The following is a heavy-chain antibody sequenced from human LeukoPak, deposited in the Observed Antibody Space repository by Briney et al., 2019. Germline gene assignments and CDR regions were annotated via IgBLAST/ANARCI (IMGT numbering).Heavy chain of an antibody. V-gene: IGHV5-51*01. CDR2: IYPGDSDT. D-gene: IGHD3-10*01. CDR3: ATSVPFGEYTAHPSSHAFDI. Sequence: GESLKISCKGSGYSFTSYWIGWVRQMPGKGLEWMGIIYPGDSDTRYSPSFQGQVTISADKSISTAYLQWSSLKASDTAMYYCATSVPFGEYTAHPSSHAFDIWGQGTMVTVSS. CDR1: GYSFTSYW. J-gene: IGHJ3*02.